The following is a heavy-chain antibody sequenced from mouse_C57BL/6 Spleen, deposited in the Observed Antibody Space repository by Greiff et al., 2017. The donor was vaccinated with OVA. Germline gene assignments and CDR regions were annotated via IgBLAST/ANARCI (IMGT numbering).Heavy chain of an antibody. CDR2: IDPNSGGT. J-gene: IGHJ1*03. Sequence: QVQLQQSGAELVKPGASVKLSCKASGYTFTSYGMHWVKQRPGRGLEWIGWIDPNSGGTKYNEKFKSKATLTVDKPSSTAYMQLSSLTSEDSAVYYCARWPVVDWYFDVWGKGTTVTVSS. CDR3: ARWPVVDWYFDV. V-gene: IGHV1-72*01. CDR1: GYTFTSYG. D-gene: IGHD1-1*01.